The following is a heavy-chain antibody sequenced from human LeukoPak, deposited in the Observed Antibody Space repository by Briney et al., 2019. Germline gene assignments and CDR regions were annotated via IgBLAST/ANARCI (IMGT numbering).Heavy chain of an antibody. CDR3: ARDRGDGYNYEGLDF. V-gene: IGHV1-3*04. J-gene: IGHJ4*02. Sequence: VASVKVSCKTSGYTFTNYAIHWVRQAPGQRLEWMGWINTGYGNTKYSQKFQGRVTLTSDTSANTAYMDLSSLKSEDTAVYYCARDRGDGYNYEGLDFWGQGTLVTVSS. CDR2: INTGYGNT. CDR1: GYTFTNYA. D-gene: IGHD5-24*01.